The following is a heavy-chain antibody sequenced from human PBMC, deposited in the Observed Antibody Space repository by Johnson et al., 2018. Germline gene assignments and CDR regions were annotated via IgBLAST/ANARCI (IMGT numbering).Heavy chain of an antibody. V-gene: IGHV3-11*04. J-gene: IGHJ6*03. Sequence: QVQLVQSGGGLVEPGGSLRLSCAASGFTFSDYYMSWIRQAPGKGLEWVSYISSIGSTIYYADSVKGRFTISRDNAKTSLYLQMNSLRAEDTAVYYCARPKYYYDYMDVWGKGTTVTVSS. CDR2: ISSIGSTI. CDR1: GFTFSDYY. CDR3: ARPKYYYDYMDV.